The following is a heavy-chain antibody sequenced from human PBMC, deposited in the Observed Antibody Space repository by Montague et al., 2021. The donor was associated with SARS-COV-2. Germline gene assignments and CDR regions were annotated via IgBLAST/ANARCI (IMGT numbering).Heavy chain of an antibody. J-gene: IGHJ4*02. Sequence: TLSLTCTVSGASISSGSYYWNWIRQLPGKGLEWIGYIHHSGSTYYTPSLQSRVAISVGTSKNEFSLKMTAVTAADTAVYYCARDGDEGYFFEYWGKGLLVTVSS. D-gene: IGHD2/OR15-2a*01. CDR1: GASISSGSYY. V-gene: IGHV4-31*03. CDR3: ARDGDEGYFFEY. CDR2: IHHSGST.